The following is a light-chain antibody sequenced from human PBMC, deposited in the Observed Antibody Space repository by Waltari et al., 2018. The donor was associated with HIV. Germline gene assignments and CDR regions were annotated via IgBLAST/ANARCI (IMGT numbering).Light chain of an antibody. Sequence: AIQLTQSPSSLSASVGDTVIITCRTSQGISAALAWYRPKPGKTPELLIYDVSTLQSGVPSKFSGSGSGTDFTLTINSLQPEDSATYYCQQFNSYPLTFGQGTRLEIK. V-gene: IGKV1-13*02. J-gene: IGKJ5*01. CDR2: DVS. CDR3: QQFNSYPLT. CDR1: QGISAA.